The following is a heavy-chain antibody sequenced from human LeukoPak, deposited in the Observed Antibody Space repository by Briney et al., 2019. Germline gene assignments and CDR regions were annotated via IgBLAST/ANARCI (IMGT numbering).Heavy chain of an antibody. Sequence: GGSLRLSCAASGFTVSSSYMSWVRQAPGKGLEWVSVIYSGGSTYYADSVKGRFTISRDNSKNTLYLQMNSLRAEDTAVYYCARDIAAAAPSLDPWGQGTLVTVSS. CDR2: IYSGGST. CDR3: ARDIAAAAPSLDP. CDR1: GFTVSSSY. D-gene: IGHD6-13*01. V-gene: IGHV3-66*01. J-gene: IGHJ5*02.